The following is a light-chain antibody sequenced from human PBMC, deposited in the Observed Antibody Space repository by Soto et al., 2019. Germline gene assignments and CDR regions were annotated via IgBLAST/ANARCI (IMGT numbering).Light chain of an antibody. CDR2: GTS. CDR1: QSVKSGY. Sequence: EIVLTQSPGTLSLSPGERATLSCRSSQSVKSGYLAWYQQRPGQAPRLLIYGTSSRATGIPDRFSGSGSGTDFTLTISSLEPEDFAVYYCQQRSNWPITFGQGTRLEI. V-gene: IGKV3D-20*02. CDR3: QQRSNWPIT. J-gene: IGKJ5*01.